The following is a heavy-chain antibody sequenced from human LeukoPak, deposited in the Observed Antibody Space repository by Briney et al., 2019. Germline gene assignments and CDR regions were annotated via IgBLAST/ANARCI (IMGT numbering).Heavy chain of an antibody. CDR1: GFAFSSYN. Sequence: PGGSLRLSCAASGFAFSSYNMKWVRQAPGKGLEWVSFISTTSTYIHYADSMKGRFTVSRDNSKNLLYLQMDSLRVEDTAVYYCARAGTCSSTSCDGGIEYWGQGTLVTVSS. J-gene: IGHJ4*02. CDR3: ARAGTCSSTSCDGGIEY. V-gene: IGHV3-21*06. CDR2: ISTTSTYI. D-gene: IGHD2-2*01.